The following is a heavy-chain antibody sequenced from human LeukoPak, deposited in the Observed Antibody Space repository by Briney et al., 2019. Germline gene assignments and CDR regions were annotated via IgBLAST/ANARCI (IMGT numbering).Heavy chain of an antibody. CDR3: ARVWSASSNDY. Sequence: GGSLRLSCAASGFGFNTYWMYWVRQAPGKGLVWVSRINSDGSSTTYADSVKGRFTVSRDNPKNTLYLQMNSLRVEDTAVYYCARVWSASSNDYWGQGTLVTVSS. CDR2: INSDGSST. J-gene: IGHJ4*02. V-gene: IGHV3-74*01. CDR1: GFGFNTYW. D-gene: IGHD6-6*01.